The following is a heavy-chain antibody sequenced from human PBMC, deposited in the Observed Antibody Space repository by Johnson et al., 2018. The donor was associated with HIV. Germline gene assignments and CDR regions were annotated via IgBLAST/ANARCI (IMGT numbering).Heavy chain of an antibody. D-gene: IGHD2-15*01. CDR1: GFTFSSYA. CDR2: ISYDGSNK. Sequence: QEQLVESGGGVVQPGRSLRLSCAASGFTFSSYAMHWVRQAPGKGLEWVAVISYDGSNKYYADSVKGRFTISRDNSKNTLYLQMNSLRAEDTAGYYCAREGRGAPHDAFDIWGQGTMVTVSS. V-gene: IGHV3-30-3*01. J-gene: IGHJ3*02. CDR3: AREGRGAPHDAFDI.